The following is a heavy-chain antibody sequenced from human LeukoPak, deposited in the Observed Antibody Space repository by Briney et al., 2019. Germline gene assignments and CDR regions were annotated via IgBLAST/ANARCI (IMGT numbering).Heavy chain of an antibody. J-gene: IGHJ5*02. D-gene: IGHD5-12*01. Sequence: GASVKVSCKAFECALTSYTMHWVRPAPGQRIGWMGWINAGNGNTKYSEKFQGRVIITRDTSASTAYMELSSLRSEDTAVYYCARDSGSDWWDHWGQGTLVTVSS. CDR3: ARDSGSDWWDH. CDR2: INAGNGNT. V-gene: IGHV1-3*01. CDR1: ECALTSYT.